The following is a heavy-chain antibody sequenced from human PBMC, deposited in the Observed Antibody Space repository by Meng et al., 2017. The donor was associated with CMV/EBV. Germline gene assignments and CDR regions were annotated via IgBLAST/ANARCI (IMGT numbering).Heavy chain of an antibody. Sequence: QVELVETGAEVKKPWASVQVPCKAFGYTFTSYGISWVRQAPGQGLEWMGWISAYNGNTNYAQKLQGRVTMTTDTSTSTAYMELRSLRSDDTAVYYCARGGRYYYDSSGYCDYWGQGTLVTVSS. D-gene: IGHD3-22*01. CDR1: GYTFTSYG. J-gene: IGHJ4*02. CDR2: ISAYNGNT. V-gene: IGHV1-18*01. CDR3: ARGGRYYYDSSGYCDY.